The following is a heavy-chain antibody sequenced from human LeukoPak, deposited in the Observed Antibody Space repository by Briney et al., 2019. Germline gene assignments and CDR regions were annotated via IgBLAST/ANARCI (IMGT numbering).Heavy chain of an antibody. J-gene: IGHJ6*02. CDR3: ARDLGAQYYYYAMDV. CDR1: GFTFSGYT. Sequence: GGSLRLFCAASGFTFSGYTMHCVRQAPGKGLEWVAIISYDGGNKNYADSVKGRFTISRDNSKNTVYLQMNSLRAEDTAVYYCARDLGAQYYYYAMDVWGQGTTVTVSS. CDR2: ISYDGGNK. V-gene: IGHV3-30-3*01.